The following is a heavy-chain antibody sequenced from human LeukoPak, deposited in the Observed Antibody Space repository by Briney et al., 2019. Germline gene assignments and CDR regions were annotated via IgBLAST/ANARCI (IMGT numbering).Heavy chain of an antibody. CDR3: ARRSTVTTRGHWFDP. Sequence: SETLSLTCAVYGGSFSGYYWSWIRQPPGKGLEWIGEINHSGSTNYNPSLKSRVTISVDTSKNQFSLKLSSVTAVDTAVYYCARRSTVTTRGHWFDPWGQGTLVTVSS. CDR1: GGSFSGYY. V-gene: IGHV4-34*01. CDR2: INHSGST. D-gene: IGHD4-17*01. J-gene: IGHJ5*02.